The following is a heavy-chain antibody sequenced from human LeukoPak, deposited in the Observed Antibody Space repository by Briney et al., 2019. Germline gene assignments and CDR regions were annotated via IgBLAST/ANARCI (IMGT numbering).Heavy chain of an antibody. CDR1: GFTFSTYA. Sequence: PGGSLRLSCAASGFTFSTYAVNWVRQAPGKGLEWVSTISGSGDSTYYADSVKGRFTISRDNSKNTLYLQMNSLRAEDTAVYYCARDSIAVSQDFDYWGQGTLVTVSS. V-gene: IGHV3-23*01. J-gene: IGHJ4*02. CDR3: ARDSIAVSQDFDY. CDR2: ISGSGDST. D-gene: IGHD6-19*01.